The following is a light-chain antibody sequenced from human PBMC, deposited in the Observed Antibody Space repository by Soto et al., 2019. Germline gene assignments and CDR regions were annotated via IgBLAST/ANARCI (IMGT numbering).Light chain of an antibody. J-gene: IGLJ2*01. CDR3: SSYTSSSTREV. V-gene: IGLV2-14*03. CDR1: SCDVGGYNY. CDR2: DVS. Sequence: QSVLTQPASVSGSPGQSVTISCTGTSCDVGGYNYVSWYQQHPGKAPKVMIFDVSRRPSGVSNRFSGSKSGNSASLTISGLQVEDEADYYCSSYTSSSTREVFGGGTKLTVL.